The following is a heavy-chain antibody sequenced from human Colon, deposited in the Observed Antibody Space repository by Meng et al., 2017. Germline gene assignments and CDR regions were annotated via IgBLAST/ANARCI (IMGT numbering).Heavy chain of an antibody. Sequence: QALRHEPRPVMAEPPQTLPLRGAISRDTVSNIGAARNWIRQSPSSGLKWLGRTAYTSKWGNDSSVSVKSRITITPDTSKNQFSLQLNSVTPEDTAVYYYARDYLGAFNHWGQGTLVTVSS. CDR3: ARDYLGAFNH. CDR2: TAYTSKWGN. D-gene: IGHD3-16*01. V-gene: IGHV6-1*01. J-gene: IGHJ4*02. CDR1: RDTVSNIGAA.